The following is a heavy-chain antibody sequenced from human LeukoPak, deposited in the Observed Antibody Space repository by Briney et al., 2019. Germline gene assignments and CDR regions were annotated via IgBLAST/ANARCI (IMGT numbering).Heavy chain of an antibody. CDR2: ISYDGSNK. D-gene: IGHD1-26*01. Sequence: GGSLRLSCAASGFTFSSYGMHWVRQAPGKGLEWVAVISYDGSNKYYADSVKGRFTISRDNSKNTLYLQMNSLRAEDTAVYYCAKVPHTLTIVGAPFDYWGQGTLVTVFS. V-gene: IGHV3-30*18. CDR1: GFTFSSYG. J-gene: IGHJ4*02. CDR3: AKVPHTLTIVGAPFDY.